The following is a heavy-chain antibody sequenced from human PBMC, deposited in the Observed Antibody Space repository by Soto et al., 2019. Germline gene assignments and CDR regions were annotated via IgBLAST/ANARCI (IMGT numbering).Heavy chain of an antibody. Sequence: SGGSLRLSCSAFGFTFSDYGMHWVRQAPGRGLEFVSAIKSKGDTTYYADSVRGRFTISRDNSKNTLYLQMSSLRGDDTAVYYCVKDRSPAVADVYYFDYWGPGTLVTVYS. V-gene: IGHV3-64D*06. J-gene: IGHJ4*02. CDR3: VKDRSPAVADVYYFDY. D-gene: IGHD6-19*01. CDR2: IKSKGDTT. CDR1: GFTFSDYG.